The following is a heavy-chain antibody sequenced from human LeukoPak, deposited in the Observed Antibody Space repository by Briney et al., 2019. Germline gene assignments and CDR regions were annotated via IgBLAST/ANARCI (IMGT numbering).Heavy chain of an antibody. V-gene: IGHV4-34*01. CDR1: GGSFSGYY. Sequence: SETLSLTCAVYGGSFSGYYWSWIRQPSGKGLEWIGEINHSGSTNYNPSLKSRVTISVDTSKNQFPLKLSSVTAADTAVYYCARDLYDSSGPDYWGQGTLVTVSS. CDR2: INHSGST. J-gene: IGHJ4*02. D-gene: IGHD3-22*01. CDR3: ARDLYDSSGPDY.